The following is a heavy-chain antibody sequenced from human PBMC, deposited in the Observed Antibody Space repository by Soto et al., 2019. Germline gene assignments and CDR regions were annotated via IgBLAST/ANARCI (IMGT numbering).Heavy chain of an antibody. CDR1: GYTFTSYG. CDR3: ARESAAVGLYYYYGMDV. V-gene: IGHV1-8*02. J-gene: IGHJ6*02. CDR2: INAYNGNT. Sequence: GASVKVSCKASGYTFTSYGISWVRQAPGQGLEWMGWINAYNGNTGYVKKFQGRVTMTRDTSISTAYMELSSLRSEDTAVYYCARESAAVGLYYYYGMDVWGQGTTVTVSS. D-gene: IGHD6-13*01.